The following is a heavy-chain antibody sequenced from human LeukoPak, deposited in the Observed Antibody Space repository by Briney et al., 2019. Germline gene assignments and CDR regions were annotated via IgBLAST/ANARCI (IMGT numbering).Heavy chain of an antibody. D-gene: IGHD4-17*01. J-gene: IGHJ4*02. CDR3: ARAQADGDPIDY. V-gene: IGHV4-30-2*01. CDR1: GGSTSSGGYS. Sequence: SETLSLTCAVSGGSTSSGGYSWSWIRQPPGKGLEWIGYIYHSGSTYYNPSLKSRVTISVDRSKNQFSLKLSSVTAADTAVYYCARAQADGDPIDYWGQGTLVTVSS. CDR2: IYHSGST.